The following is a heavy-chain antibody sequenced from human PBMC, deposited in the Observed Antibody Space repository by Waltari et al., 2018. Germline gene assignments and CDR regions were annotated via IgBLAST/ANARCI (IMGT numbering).Heavy chain of an antibody. D-gene: IGHD6-13*01. J-gene: IGHJ4*02. CDR2: ISAYNGNT. CDR1: GYTFTSYG. V-gene: IGHV1-18*01. Sequence: QVQLVQSGAEVKKPGASVKVSCKASGYTFTSYGISWVRQAPGHGLEWMGWISAYNGNTNYAQKLQGRVTMTTDTSTSTAYMELRSLRSDDTAVYYCARDFPQYSSRRKEPYYFDYWGQGTLVTVSS. CDR3: ARDFPQYSSRRKEPYYFDY.